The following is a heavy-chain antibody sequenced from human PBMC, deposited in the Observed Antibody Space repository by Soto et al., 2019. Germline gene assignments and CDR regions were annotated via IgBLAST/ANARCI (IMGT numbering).Heavy chain of an antibody. D-gene: IGHD3-16*01. Sequence: SETLSLTCTVSGGSISSYYWSWIRQPPGKGLEWIGYIYYSGSTNYNPSPKIRVTISVYTSKNQFSLKRSSVTAADTAVYYCASATWGSWFDPWGQGTLVTVSS. CDR2: IYYSGST. CDR3: ASATWGSWFDP. CDR1: GGSISSYY. J-gene: IGHJ5*02. V-gene: IGHV4-59*01.